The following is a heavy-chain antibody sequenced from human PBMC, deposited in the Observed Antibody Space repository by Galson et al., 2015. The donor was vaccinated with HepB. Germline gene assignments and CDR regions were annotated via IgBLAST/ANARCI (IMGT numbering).Heavy chain of an antibody. Sequence: SETLSLTCTVSGDSITNYFYNWIRQPPGKGLEWIGYIHHNGDTSYHPSLTSRVTISLDTSKNQFSLTLNSVTAADAAVYYCARLPRGAVPGNRHKQYYYGLDVWGQGTTVIVS. CDR3: ARLPRGAVPGNRHKQYYYGLDV. J-gene: IGHJ6*02. D-gene: IGHD6-19*01. CDR1: GDSITNYF. V-gene: IGHV4-59*08. CDR2: IHHNGDT.